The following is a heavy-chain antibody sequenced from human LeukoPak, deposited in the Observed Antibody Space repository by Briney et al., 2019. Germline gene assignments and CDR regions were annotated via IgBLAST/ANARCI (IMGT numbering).Heavy chain of an antibody. J-gene: IGHJ5*02. CDR2: IIPIFGTA. V-gene: IGHV1-69*05. CDR3: ARGTYCSSTSCPGADP. Sequence: SVKVSCKASGGTFSSYAISWVRQAPGQGLEWMGGIIPIFGTANYAQKFQGRVTITTDESTSTAYMELSSLRSEDTAVYYCARGTYCSSTSCPGADPWGQGTLVTVSS. D-gene: IGHD2-2*01. CDR1: GGTFSSYA.